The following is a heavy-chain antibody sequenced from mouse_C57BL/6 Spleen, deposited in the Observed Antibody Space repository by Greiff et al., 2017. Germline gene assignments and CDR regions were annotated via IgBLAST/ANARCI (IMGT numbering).Heavy chain of an antibody. CDR3: ARGSSGYLAWFAY. CDR2: IYPGDGDT. Sequence: QVQLQQSGAELVKPGASVKISCKASGYAFSSYWMNWVKQRPGKGLEWIGQIYPGDGDTNYNGKFKGKATMTADKSSSTAYMQLSSLTSEDSAVFYCARGSSGYLAWFAYWGQGTLVTVSA. V-gene: IGHV1-80*01. CDR1: GYAFSSYW. D-gene: IGHD3-2*02. J-gene: IGHJ3*01.